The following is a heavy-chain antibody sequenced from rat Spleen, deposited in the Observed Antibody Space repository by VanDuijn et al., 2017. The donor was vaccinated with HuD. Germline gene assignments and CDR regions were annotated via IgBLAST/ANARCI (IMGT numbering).Heavy chain of an antibody. V-gene: IGHV4-2*01. CDR3: VREERGVDY. CDR2: INKNSRTI. CDR1: GFNFNDYW. J-gene: IGHJ2*01. Sequence: EVQLVESGGGLVQPGRSLKLSCAASGFNFNDYWMGWVRQAPGKGLEWIGEINKNSRTIKYAPSLKEKITISRDNARNTLYLQMSRLGSEDTATYYCVREERGVDYWGQGVMVTVSS. D-gene: IGHD1-11*01.